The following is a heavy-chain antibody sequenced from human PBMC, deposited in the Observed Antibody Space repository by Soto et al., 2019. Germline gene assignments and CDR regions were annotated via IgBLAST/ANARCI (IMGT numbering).Heavy chain of an antibody. CDR3: ARISGVGSGSSNWYFDL. D-gene: IGHD3-10*01. Sequence: GGSLRLSCAASGFTFSSYWMHWVRQAPGKGLVWVSRINSDGSSTSYADSVKGRFTISRDNAKNTLYLQMNSLRAEDTAVYYCARISGVGSGSSNWYFDLWGRGTLVTVSS. V-gene: IGHV3-74*01. CDR1: GFTFSSYW. CDR2: INSDGSST. J-gene: IGHJ2*01.